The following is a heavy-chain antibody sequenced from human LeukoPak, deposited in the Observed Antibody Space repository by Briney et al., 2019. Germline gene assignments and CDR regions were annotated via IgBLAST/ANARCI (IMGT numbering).Heavy chain of an antibody. V-gene: IGHV4-30-4*01. CDR3: AREDRYSYGSEYRKIDY. J-gene: IGHJ4*02. Sequence: NPSETLSLTCTVSGGSISSGDYYWSWIRQPPGKGLEWIGYIYYSGSTYYNPSLKSRVTISVDTSKNQFSLKLSSVTDADTAVYYCAREDRYSYGSEYRKIDYWGQGTLVTVSS. CDR2: IYYSGST. D-gene: IGHD5-18*01. CDR1: GGSISSGDYY.